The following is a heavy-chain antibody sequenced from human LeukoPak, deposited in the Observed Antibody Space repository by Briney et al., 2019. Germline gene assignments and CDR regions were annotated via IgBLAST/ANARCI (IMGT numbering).Heavy chain of an antibody. Sequence: PSETLSLTCTVSGGSISSSSYYWGWIRQPPGKGLEWIGSIYYSGSTYYNPSLKSRVTISVDTSKNQFSLKLSSVTAADTAVYYCASQRGGDSTSLDYWGQGTLVTVSS. D-gene: IGHD2-2*01. CDR1: GGSISSSSYY. V-gene: IGHV4-39*07. CDR2: IYYSGST. CDR3: ASQRGGDSTSLDY. J-gene: IGHJ4*02.